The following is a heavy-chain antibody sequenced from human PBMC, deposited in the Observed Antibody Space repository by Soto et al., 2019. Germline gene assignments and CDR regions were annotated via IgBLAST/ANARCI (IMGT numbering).Heavy chain of an antibody. CDR2: IRASDNSI. D-gene: IGHD1-1*01. J-gene: IGHJ4*02. CDR3: ASSGWGASGTPYLDF. V-gene: IGHV3-48*03. Sequence: EVQVVESGGGLAQPGGSLRLSCAASGVTFKTSEVHWVRQAPGKGLEWLSFIRASDNSIYCADSVEGRFTISGDNAKNSVSLQMNSLTVEDTAIYYCASSGWGASGTPYLDFWGQGTLVTVSS. CDR1: GVTFKTSE.